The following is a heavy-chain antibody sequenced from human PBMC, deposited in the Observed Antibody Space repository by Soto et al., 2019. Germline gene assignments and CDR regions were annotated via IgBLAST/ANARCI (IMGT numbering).Heavy chain of an antibody. CDR2: ISYDETNK. Sequence: GGSLRLSCAASEFTFSTYPMHWVRQAPGKGLEWVAVISYDETNKYYAGSVKGRFTISRDNSKNTLYLQMNNLRADDTAVYYCARGASDFWGAYPEIHFFDYWGHGTLVTVSS. CDR1: EFTFSTYP. V-gene: IGHV3-30-3*01. CDR3: ARGASDFWGAYPEIHFFDY. D-gene: IGHD3-3*01. J-gene: IGHJ4*01.